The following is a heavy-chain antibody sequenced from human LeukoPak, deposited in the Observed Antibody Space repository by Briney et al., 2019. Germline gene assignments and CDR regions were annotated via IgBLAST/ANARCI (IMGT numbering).Heavy chain of an antibody. CDR1: GGSLSGYY. D-gene: IGHD3-10*01. CDR3: ARERVLWFGELAD. CDR2: INHSGST. Sequence: SETLSLTCAVSGGSLSGYYWTWIRQPPGKGLEWIGEINHSGSTNYNPSLKSRVTMSVDTSKNQFSLKLSSVTAADTAVYYRARERVLWFGELADWGQGTLVTVSS. V-gene: IGHV4-34*10. J-gene: IGHJ4*02.